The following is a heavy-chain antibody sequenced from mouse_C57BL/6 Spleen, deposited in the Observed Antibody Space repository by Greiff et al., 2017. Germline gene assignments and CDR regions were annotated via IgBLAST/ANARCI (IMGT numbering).Heavy chain of an antibody. D-gene: IGHD6-1*01. J-gene: IGHJ3*01. CDR3: ARWQDAWFAY. Sequence: VQLQQSGPELVKPGASVKIPCKASGYTFTDYNMDWVKQSHGKSLEWIGDINPNNGGTIYNQKFKGKATLTVDKSSSTAYMERRSLTSEDTAVYYCARWQDAWFAYWGQGTLVTVSA. CDR2: INPNNGGT. CDR1: GYTFTDYN. V-gene: IGHV1-18*01.